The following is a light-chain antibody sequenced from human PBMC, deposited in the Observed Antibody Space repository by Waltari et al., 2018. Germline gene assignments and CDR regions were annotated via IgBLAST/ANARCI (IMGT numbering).Light chain of an antibody. Sequence: QSALTQPAPVSGSPGQSITIPCPGTYSDVGGYNYVPWYQQHPGKAPKLMIYDVTNRPSGVSNRFSGSKSANTDSLTIFGLQAEDEADYYCSSYTTSSTLGVFGGGTKLTVL. CDR1: YSDVGGYNY. CDR3: SSYTTSSTLGV. J-gene: IGLJ3*02. V-gene: IGLV2-14*03. CDR2: DVT.